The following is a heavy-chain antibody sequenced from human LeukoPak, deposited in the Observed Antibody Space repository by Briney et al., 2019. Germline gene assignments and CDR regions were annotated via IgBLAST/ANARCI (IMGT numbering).Heavy chain of an antibody. Sequence: PSETLSLTCTVSGGSISSYYWSWIRQPPGKGLEWIGYIYHSGSTYYNPSLKSRVAISVDRSKNQFSLKLSSVTAADTAVYYCATSGKPDYDFWSGHHYFDYWGQGTLVTVSS. CDR3: ATSGKPDYDFWSGHHYFDY. CDR1: GGSISSYY. D-gene: IGHD3-3*01. J-gene: IGHJ4*02. V-gene: IGHV4-59*12. CDR2: IYHSGST.